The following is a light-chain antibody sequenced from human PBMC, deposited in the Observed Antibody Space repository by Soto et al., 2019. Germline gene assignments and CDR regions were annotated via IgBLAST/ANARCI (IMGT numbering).Light chain of an antibody. J-gene: IGKJ4*01. V-gene: IGKV3-20*01. CDR2: GAS. CDR3: QQYGSSPR. CDR1: QSVSSSY. Sequence: EIVLTQSPGTLSLSPGERATLSCRASQSVSSSYLAWYQQKPGQAPRPLIYGASSWATGIPDRFSGSGSGTDFTLTISRLEREDFAVYYCQQYGSSPRFGGGTKVEIK.